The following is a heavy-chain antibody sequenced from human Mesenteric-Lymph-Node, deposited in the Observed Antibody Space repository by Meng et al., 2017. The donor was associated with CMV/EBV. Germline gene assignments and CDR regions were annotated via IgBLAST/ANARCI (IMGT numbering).Heavy chain of an antibody. V-gene: IGHV1-18*01. D-gene: IGHD4-17*01. CDR3: ARDAPYDDYGDYAPISPFDY. CDR2: INPYNRNT. Sequence: ASVKVSCKASGYTFASFGINWVRQAPGQGLEWMGWINPYNRNTNYAQKFQGRVTLTTDTSTSTAYMELRSLRSDDTAVYYCARDAPYDDYGDYAPISPFDYWGQGTLVTVSS. CDR1: GYTFASFG. J-gene: IGHJ4*02.